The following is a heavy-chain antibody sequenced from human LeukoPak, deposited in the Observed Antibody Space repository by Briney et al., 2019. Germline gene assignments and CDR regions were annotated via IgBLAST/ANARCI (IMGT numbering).Heavy chain of an antibody. J-gene: IGHJ4*02. CDR3: AKDSSSWYDGPLGN. V-gene: IGHV3-11*01. Sequence: NPGGPLRLSCAATGFTFSDYYINWIRQAPGKGLEWVAYISPDGSSTFYADSVQGRFTISRDNSKNTLYLQMNSLRAEDTAVYYCAKDSSSWYDGPLGNWGQGTLVTVSS. CDR2: ISPDGSST. D-gene: IGHD6-13*01. CDR1: GFTFSDYY.